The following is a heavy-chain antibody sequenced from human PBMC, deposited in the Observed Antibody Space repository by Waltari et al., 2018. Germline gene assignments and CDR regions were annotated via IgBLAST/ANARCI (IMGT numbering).Heavy chain of an antibody. D-gene: IGHD4-4*01. CDR3: ARASSNPLWYYYGMDV. J-gene: IGHJ6*02. Sequence: QVQLVESGGGVVQPGRSLRLSCAASGFTFSSYAMHWVRQAPGKGLEWVAVISYDGSNKYYADSVKGRFTISRDNSKNTLYLQMNSLRAEDTAVYYCARASSNPLWYYYGMDVWGQGTTVTVSS. V-gene: IGHV3-30-3*01. CDR2: ISYDGSNK. CDR1: GFTFSSYA.